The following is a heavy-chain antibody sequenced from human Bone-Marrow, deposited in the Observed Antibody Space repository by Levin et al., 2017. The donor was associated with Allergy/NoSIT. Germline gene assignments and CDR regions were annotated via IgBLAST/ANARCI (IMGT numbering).Heavy chain of an antibody. V-gene: IGHV4-31*03. D-gene: IGHD3-3*01. Sequence: SETLSLTCTVSGGSISSGGYYWTWIRQRPGTGLEWIGYMYYSGSAYYTPSLKSRVTMSVDTSKNQFSLKLSSVTAADTAVYYCGRSYYDFWRGYPPPLGYMDVWGKGTTVTVSS. CDR3: GRSYYDFWRGYPPPLGYMDV. CDR1: GGSISSGGYY. J-gene: IGHJ6*03. CDR2: MYYSGSA.